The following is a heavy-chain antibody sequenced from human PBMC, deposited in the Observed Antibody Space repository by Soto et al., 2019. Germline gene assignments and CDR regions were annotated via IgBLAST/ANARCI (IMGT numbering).Heavy chain of an antibody. CDR1: GVSITSCF. CDR3: ARDRRDGYKRYFEV. Sequence: SETLSLTCTVSGVSITSCFWCWSWQTPGKGLDWIGSISFSGATYSNPSLKGRAALSVDTSENHLPLTLNSVTSADTAVYFCARDRRDGYKRYFEVWGQGNQVTVSS. V-gene: IGHV4-59*01. CDR2: ISFSGAT. D-gene: IGHD3-9*01. J-gene: IGHJ4*02.